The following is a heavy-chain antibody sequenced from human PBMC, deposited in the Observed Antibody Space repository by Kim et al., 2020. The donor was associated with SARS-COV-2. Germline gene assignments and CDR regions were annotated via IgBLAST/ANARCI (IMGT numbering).Heavy chain of an antibody. D-gene: IGHD5-18*01. CDR1: GFTFSSYG. CDR3: AKVLVRGYSSRDDAFDI. CDR2: ISYDGSNK. V-gene: IGHV3-30*18. Sequence: GGSLRLSCAASGFTFSSYGMHWVRQAPGKGLEWVAVISYDGSNKYYADSVKGRFTISRDNSKNTLYLQMNSLRAEDTAVYYCAKVLVRGYSSRDDAFDIWGQGTMVTVSS. J-gene: IGHJ3*02.